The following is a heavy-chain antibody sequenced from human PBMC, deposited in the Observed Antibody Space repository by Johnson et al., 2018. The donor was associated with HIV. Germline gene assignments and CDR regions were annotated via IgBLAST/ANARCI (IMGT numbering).Heavy chain of an antibody. V-gene: IGHV3-30*14. CDR2: ISYDGSNK. J-gene: IGHJ3*02. CDR1: GFTFSSYA. CDR3: ARAGSSSDDAFDI. Sequence: QVQLVESGGGLVKPGGSLRLSCAASGFTFSSYAMHWVRQAPGKGLEWVAVISYDGSNKYYADSVTGRFTISRDNSKNTLYLQMNSLRAEDTAVYYCARAGSSSDDAFDIWGQGTMVTVSS. D-gene: IGHD6-6*01.